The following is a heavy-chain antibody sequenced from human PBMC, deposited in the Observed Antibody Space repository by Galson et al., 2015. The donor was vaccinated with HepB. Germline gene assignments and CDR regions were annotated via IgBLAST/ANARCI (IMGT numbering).Heavy chain of an antibody. D-gene: IGHD6-19*01. J-gene: IGHJ4*02. CDR2: TYYRSKWYN. V-gene: IGHV6-1*01. CDR3: ARAVAGTLFEY. CDR1: GDSVSSNSVT. Sequence: CAISGDSVSSNSVTWNWIRQSPSRGLEWLGRTYYRSKWYNDYAISVKSRITINPDTSKNQFSLQLNSVTPEDTAVYYCARAVAGTLFEYWGQGTLATISS.